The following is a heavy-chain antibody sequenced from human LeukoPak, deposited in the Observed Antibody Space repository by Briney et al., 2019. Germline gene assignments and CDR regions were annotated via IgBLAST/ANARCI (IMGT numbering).Heavy chain of an antibody. CDR3: ARSAGNLGYCSGGSCYSFDY. V-gene: IGHV4-34*01. Sequence: SETLSPTCAVYGGSFSGYYWSWIRQPPGKGLEWIGEINHSGSTNYNPFLKSRVTISVDTSKNQFSLKLSSVTAADTAVYYCARSAGNLGYCSGGSCYSFDYWGQGTLVTVSS. J-gene: IGHJ4*02. CDR2: INHSGST. D-gene: IGHD2-15*01. CDR1: GGSFSGYY.